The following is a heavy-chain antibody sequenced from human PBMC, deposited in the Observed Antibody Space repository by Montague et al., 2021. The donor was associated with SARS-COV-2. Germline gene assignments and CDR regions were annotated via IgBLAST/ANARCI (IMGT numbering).Heavy chain of an antibody. CDR1: GFSLRTSGVG. V-gene: IGHV2-5*02. CDR2: IYWDDDK. J-gene: IGHJ4*02. Sequence: PALVKPTQTVTLTCTFSGFSLRTSGVGVGWIRQPPGKALEWLSLIYWDDDKRYSPYLRTRLTTTKDTSQNQAVLTLTNMDPMDTATYFCVHGGQDVSLITGVKSVKRKFYFDFWGQGTLVTVSS. D-gene: IGHD3-10*01. CDR3: VHGGQDVSLITGVKSVKRKFYFDF.